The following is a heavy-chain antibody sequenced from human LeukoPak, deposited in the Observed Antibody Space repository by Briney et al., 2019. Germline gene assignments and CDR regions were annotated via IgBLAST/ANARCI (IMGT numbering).Heavy chain of an antibody. CDR2: ISSSSSYI. Sequence: PGGSLRLSCAASGFTFSSYSMNWVRQAPGKGLEWVSSISSSSSYIYYADSVKGRFTISRDNAKNSLYLQMNSLRAEDTAVYYCAKDSRVGGDYVDYWGQGTLVTVSS. D-gene: IGHD2-2*01. CDR3: AKDSRVGGDYVDY. V-gene: IGHV3-21*01. CDR1: GFTFSSYS. J-gene: IGHJ4*02.